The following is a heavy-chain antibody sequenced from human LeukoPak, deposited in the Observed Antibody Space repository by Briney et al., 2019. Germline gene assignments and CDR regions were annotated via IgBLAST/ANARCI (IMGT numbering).Heavy chain of an antibody. CDR3: ARQTSTVTMYYFDY. CDR1: GGSISNSNYY. V-gene: IGHV4-39*01. Sequence: SETLSLTCAVSGGSISNSNYYWGWIRQPPGKGLEWIGSIYYSGSTYYNPSLKSRVTISVDTSKNQFSLKLSSVTAADTAVYYCARQTSTVTMYYFDYWGQGTLVTVSS. D-gene: IGHD4-17*01. J-gene: IGHJ4*02. CDR2: IYYSGST.